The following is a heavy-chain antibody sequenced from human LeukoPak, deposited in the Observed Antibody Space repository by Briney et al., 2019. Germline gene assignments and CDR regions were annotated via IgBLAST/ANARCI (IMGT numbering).Heavy chain of an antibody. CDR1: GGSISSDNW. CDR3: ARAGFEAAGPFLY. J-gene: IGHJ4*02. V-gene: IGHV4-4*02. D-gene: IGHD6-13*01. Sequence: SGTLSLTCAVSGGSISSDNWWSWVRQPPGKGLEWIGEIYHSGSTNYNPSLESRVTISVDKSKNHFSLKLSSVTAADMAVYYCARAGFEAAGPFLYWGQGTLVTVSS. CDR2: IYHSGST.